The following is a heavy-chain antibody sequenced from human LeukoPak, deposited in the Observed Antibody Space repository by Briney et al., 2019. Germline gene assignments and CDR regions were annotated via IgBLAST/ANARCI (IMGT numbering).Heavy chain of an antibody. V-gene: IGHV4-39*07. CDR1: GGSISSSSYY. CDR3: ARDAGSLGGYFDS. Sequence: SETLSLTCTVSGGSISSSSYYWGWIRQPPGKGLEWIGSIYYSGSTYYNPSLKSRVTISVDTSKNQLSLKLSSVTAADTAIYYCARDAGSLGGYFDSWGQGTLATVSP. D-gene: IGHD1-26*01. CDR2: IYYSGST. J-gene: IGHJ4*02.